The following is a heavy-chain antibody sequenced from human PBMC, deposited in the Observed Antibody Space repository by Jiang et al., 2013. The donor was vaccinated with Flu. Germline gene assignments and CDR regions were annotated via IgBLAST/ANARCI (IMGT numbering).Heavy chain of an antibody. CDR2: MNPNSGNT. J-gene: IGHJ6*02. CDR3: ARGDRCSSTSCYDGMDV. V-gene: IGHV1-8*01. CDR1: GYTFTSYD. D-gene: IGHD2-2*01. Sequence: SGAEVRKPGASVKVSCKASGYTFTSYDINWVRQATGQGLEWMGWMNPNSGNTGYAQKFQGRVTMTRNTSISTAYMELSSLRSEDTAVYYCARGDRCSSTSCYDGMDVWGQGTTVTVSS.